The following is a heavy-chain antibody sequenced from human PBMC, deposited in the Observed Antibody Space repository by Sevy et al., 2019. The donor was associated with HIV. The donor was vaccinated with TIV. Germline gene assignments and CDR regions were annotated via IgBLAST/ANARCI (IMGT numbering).Heavy chain of an antibody. V-gene: IGHV1-8*01. CDR3: ARILSTSYHHYYAMDV. Sequence: GTVKVSCRASGYTFTNYDIHWVRQATGQGLERMGWMSVKSGNTGYAPNFQGRVTMTSDISSSTAYMELSSLRSEGTAVYYCARILSTSYHHYYAMDVWGQGTSVCVSS. J-gene: IGHJ6*02. CDR2: MSVKSGNT. CDR1: GYTFTNYD. D-gene: IGHD3-16*02.